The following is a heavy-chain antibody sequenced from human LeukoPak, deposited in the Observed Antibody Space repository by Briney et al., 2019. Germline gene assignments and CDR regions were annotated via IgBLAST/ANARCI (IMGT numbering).Heavy chain of an antibody. CDR1: GYSISSGYY. CDR2: IYHSGNT. D-gene: IGHD4-17*01. J-gene: IGHJ4*02. V-gene: IGHV4-38-2*02. CDR3: ARAGYGDSDFDY. Sequence: SETLSLTCTVSGYSISSGYYWGWIRQPPGKGLEWIGSIYHSGNTYYNPSLKSRVTISVDTSKNQFSPKLSSVTAADTAVYYCARAGYGDSDFDYWGQGILVTVSS.